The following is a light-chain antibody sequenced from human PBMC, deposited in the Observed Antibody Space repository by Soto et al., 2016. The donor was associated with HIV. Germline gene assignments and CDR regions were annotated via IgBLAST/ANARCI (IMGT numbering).Light chain of an antibody. CDR1: QSLLHSDGKTY. CDR3: MQGIHLPPYT. J-gene: IGKJ2*01. V-gene: IGKV2-29*03. Sequence: DIVMTQTPLFLSVTPGQPASISCKSSQSLLHSDGKTYLYWYWQKPGQSPQLLIYEASSRFSGVSDRFSGSGSGTDFTLRISRVEAEDVGIYYCMQGIHLPPYTFGLGDQAGDQT. CDR2: EAS.